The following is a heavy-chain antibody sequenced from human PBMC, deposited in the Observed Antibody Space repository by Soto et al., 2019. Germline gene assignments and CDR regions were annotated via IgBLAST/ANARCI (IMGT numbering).Heavy chain of an antibody. CDR1: GGSISSGGYY. D-gene: IGHD3-10*01. Sequence: QVQLQESGPGLMKPSQTLSLTCTVSGGSISSGGYYWSWIRQHPGKGLEWIGYIYYSGSTYYNPSLKSRVTISVDTSNNQFSLKLRSVTAADTAVYYCARDYPNSSGSYYNEAFDIWGQATMVTVSS. J-gene: IGHJ3*02. CDR2: IYYSGST. CDR3: ARDYPNSSGSYYNEAFDI. V-gene: IGHV4-31*03.